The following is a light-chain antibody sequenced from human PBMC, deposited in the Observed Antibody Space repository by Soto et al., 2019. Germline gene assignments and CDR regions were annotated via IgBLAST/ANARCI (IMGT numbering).Light chain of an antibody. CDR2: AAS. CDR3: QQYYSYPLT. J-gene: IGKJ4*01. Sequence: AIRMTQSPSSLSAYTGDRVTSTCRASQGISRYLAWYQQKPGKAPKLLIYAASTLQSGVPSRFSGSGSGTDFTLTICCLQSEYFATNYCQQYYSYPLTFGGGPKVEIK. V-gene: IGKV1-8*01. CDR1: QGISRY.